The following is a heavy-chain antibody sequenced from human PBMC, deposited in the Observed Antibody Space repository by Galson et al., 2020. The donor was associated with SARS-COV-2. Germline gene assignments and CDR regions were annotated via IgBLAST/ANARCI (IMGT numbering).Heavy chain of an antibody. J-gene: IGHJ6*02. V-gene: IGHV4-39*07. Sequence: SETLSLTCTVSGGSISSSSYYWGWIRQPPGKGLEWIGSIYYSGSTYYNPSLKSRVTISVDTSKNQFSLKLSSVTAADTAVYYCARPRGLSPTSLGMDVWGQGTTVTVSS. D-gene: IGHD3-10*01. CDR2: IYYSGST. CDR1: GGSISSSSYY. CDR3: ARPRGLSPTSLGMDV.